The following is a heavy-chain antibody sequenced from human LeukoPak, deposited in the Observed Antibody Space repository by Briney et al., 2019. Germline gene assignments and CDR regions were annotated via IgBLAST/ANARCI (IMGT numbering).Heavy chain of an antibody. CDR1: GVSISSNY. Sequence: WETLSLTCTVSGVSISSNYWSWIRQPPGKGLEWNGLEWIGYIHANGDTKYNPSLNSRVTISLDSSRSQLSLNLTAADTALYFCAGYDHSNYLAYWGQGILVTVSS. J-gene: IGHJ4*02. CDR3: AGYDHSNYLAY. D-gene: IGHD4-11*01. CDR2: IHANGDT. V-gene: IGHV4-4*08.